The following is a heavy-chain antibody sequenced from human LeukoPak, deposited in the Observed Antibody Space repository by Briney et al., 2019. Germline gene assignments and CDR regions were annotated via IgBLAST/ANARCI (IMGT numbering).Heavy chain of an antibody. CDR2: ITWNSRIV. D-gene: IGHD3-22*01. CDR3: AKALRDSSGFYIYYGMDV. J-gene: IGHJ6*02. CDR1: GFTFDDYA. Sequence: GGSLRLSRAASGFTFDDYAMYWVRQAPGKGLEWVSGITWNSRIVAYADSVKGRFTISRDNAKNSLYLQMSSLRAEDTALYYCAKALRDSSGFYIYYGMDVWGQGTTVTVAS. V-gene: IGHV3-9*01.